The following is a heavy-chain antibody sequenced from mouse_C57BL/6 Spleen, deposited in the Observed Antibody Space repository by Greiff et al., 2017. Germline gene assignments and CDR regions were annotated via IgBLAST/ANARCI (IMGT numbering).Heavy chain of an antibody. CDR3: ARGYYGSKDAMDY. Sequence: EVKLVESGPGLVKPSQSLSLTCSVTGYSITSGYYWNWIRQFPGNKLEWMGYISYDGSNNYNPSLKNRISITRDTSKNQFFLKLNSVTTEDTATYYCARGYYGSKDAMDYWGQGTSVTVSS. CDR2: ISYDGSN. V-gene: IGHV3-6*01. J-gene: IGHJ4*01. D-gene: IGHD1-1*01. CDR1: GYSITSGYY.